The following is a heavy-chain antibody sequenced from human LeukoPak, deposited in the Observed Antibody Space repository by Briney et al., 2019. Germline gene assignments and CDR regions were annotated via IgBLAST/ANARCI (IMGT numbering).Heavy chain of an antibody. J-gene: IGHJ4*02. V-gene: IGHV4-39*02. CDR3: AREGVGAIDTDY. Sequence: PSETLSLTCIVSGGSISSSSYYWDWIRQPPGKGLEWIGSIYYSGTTYYNPSLKSRVTISVDTSKNQFSLKLNSVTAADTAVYYCAREGVGAIDTDYWGQGTLVTVSS. CDR2: IYYSGTT. CDR1: GGSISSSSYY. D-gene: IGHD1-26*01.